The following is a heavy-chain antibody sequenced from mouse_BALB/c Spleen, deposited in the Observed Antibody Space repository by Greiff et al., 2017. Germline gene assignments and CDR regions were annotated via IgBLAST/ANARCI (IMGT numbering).Heavy chain of an antibody. D-gene: IGHD3-1*01. Sequence: VKLVESGPGLVAPLQSLSITCTVSGFSLTSYGVHWVRQPPGKGLEWLGVIWAGGSTNYNSALMSRLSISKDNSKSQVFLKMNSLQTDDTAMYYCARDPRGYAMDYWGQGTSVTVSS. J-gene: IGHJ4*01. CDR2: IWAGGST. CDR3: ARDPRGYAMDY. V-gene: IGHV2-9*02. CDR1: GFSLTSYG.